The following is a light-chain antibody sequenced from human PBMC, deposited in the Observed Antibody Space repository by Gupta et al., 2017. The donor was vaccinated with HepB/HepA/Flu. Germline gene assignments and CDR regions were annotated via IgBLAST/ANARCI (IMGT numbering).Light chain of an antibody. CDR2: DNS. CDR3: QTSDSSFSNWV. CDR1: SSNIWRNH. J-gene: IGLJ3*02. Sequence: QSVSSQPPPVPAARVTKVTISCSGGSSNIWRNHVSWYQQLPGPAPKLLIYDNSERPSGIPDRFSGSKSGTTVTLTIGGVQAEDEADYYCQTSDSSFSNWVFGGGTKLTVL. V-gene: IGLV1-51*01.